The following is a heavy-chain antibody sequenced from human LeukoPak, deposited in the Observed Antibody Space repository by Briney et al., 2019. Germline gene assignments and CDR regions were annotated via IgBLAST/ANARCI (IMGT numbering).Heavy chain of an antibody. Sequence: SETLSLTCGVSGGSISSTNWWTWVRQPPGEGLEWIGEVHLSGRTNYNPSPESRVTMSVDMSENHISLKLTSVTAADTAVYYCAREGGPYRPLDYSGQGTLVTVSS. CDR2: VHLSGRT. CDR1: GGSISSTNW. CDR3: AREGGPYRPLDY. V-gene: IGHV4-4*02. J-gene: IGHJ4*02.